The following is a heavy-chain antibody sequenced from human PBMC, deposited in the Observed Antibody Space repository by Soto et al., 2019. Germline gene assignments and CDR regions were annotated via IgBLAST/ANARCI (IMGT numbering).Heavy chain of an antibody. Sequence: EVQLEQSGAEVKKPGESLKISCKTSGYNFANYWIGWVRPMPGQGLEWMGSIYHGDSDTRYSPSLQGRVSMSVEKSFNTAYLQWHSLQASDKERYYCVRNYRYSSRPEDFDIWGQGTVVTVSS. CDR1: GYNFANYW. J-gene: IGHJ3*02. CDR2: IYHGDSDT. V-gene: IGHV5-51*03. D-gene: IGHD5-18*01. CDR3: VRNYRYSSRPEDFDI.